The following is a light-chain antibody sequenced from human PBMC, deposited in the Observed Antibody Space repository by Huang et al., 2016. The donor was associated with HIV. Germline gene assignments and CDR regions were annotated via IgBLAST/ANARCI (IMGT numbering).Light chain of an antibody. Sequence: DIQMTQSPSSLSASVGDRVTITCRPSQSIRSYLNWYQQKPGKAPKLLIYAASSLQSGVPSRFSGSESGTDFTLTISSLQPEDFATYYCQQSYSTPWTFGQGTKVEIK. CDR3: QQSYSTPWT. J-gene: IGKJ1*01. CDR2: AAS. CDR1: QSIRSY. V-gene: IGKV1-39*01.